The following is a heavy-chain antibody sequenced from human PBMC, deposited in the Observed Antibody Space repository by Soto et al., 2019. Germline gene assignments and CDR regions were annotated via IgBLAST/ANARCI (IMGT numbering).Heavy chain of an antibody. J-gene: IGHJ4*02. D-gene: IGHD2-8*01. CDR3: AKIGYCTNGVCYPDY. CDR2: IYYSGST. Sequence: SETLSLTCTVSGGSISSSSYYWCWIRHPPGKGLEWIGSIYYSGSTYYNPSLKSRVTISVDTSKDQFSLKLSSVTAADTAVYYCAKIGYCTNGVCYPDYWGQGTLVTVSS. CDR1: GGSISSSSYY. V-gene: IGHV4-39*01.